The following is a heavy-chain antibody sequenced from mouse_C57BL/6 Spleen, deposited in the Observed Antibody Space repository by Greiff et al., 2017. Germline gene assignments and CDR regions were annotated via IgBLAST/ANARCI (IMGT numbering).Heavy chain of an antibody. CDR2: ISDGGSYT. CDR3: ARDEGTGIYAMDY. CDR1: GFTFSSYA. J-gene: IGHJ4*01. Sequence: DVMLVESGGGLVKPGGSLKLSCAASGFTFSSYAMSWVRQTPEKRLEWVATISDGGSYTYYPDNVKGRFTISRDNAKNNLYLQMSHLKSEDTAMYYWARDEGTGIYAMDYWGQGTSVTVSS. D-gene: IGHD3-3*01. V-gene: IGHV5-4*01.